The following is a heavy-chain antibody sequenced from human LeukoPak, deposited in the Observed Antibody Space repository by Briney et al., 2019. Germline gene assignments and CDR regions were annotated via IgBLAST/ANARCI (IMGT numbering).Heavy chain of an antibody. V-gene: IGHV1-69*05. D-gene: IGHD2-2*01. J-gene: IGHJ6*03. CDR3: AREAPRYCSSTSCYSYYYYYMDV. CDR2: IIPIFGTA. Sequence: ASVKVSCKASGGTFSSYAISWVRQAPGQGLEWMGGIIPIFGTANYAQKFQGRVTITTDESTSTAYMELSSLRSEDTAVYYCAREAPRYCSSTSCYSYYYYYMDVWGKGTRSPSP. CDR1: GGTFSSYA.